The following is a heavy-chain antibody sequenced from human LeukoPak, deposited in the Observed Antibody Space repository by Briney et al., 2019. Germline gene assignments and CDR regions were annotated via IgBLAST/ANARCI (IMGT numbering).Heavy chain of an antibody. V-gene: IGHV5-51*01. CDR1: GYSFTSYW. CDR2: IYPGDSDT. CDR3: ARSTNYYGSGSSFSDIDY. J-gene: IGHJ4*02. D-gene: IGHD3-10*01. Sequence: GESLKISCKGSGYSFTSYWIGWVRQMPGKGLEWMGIIYPGDSDTRYSPFFQGQVTISADKSISTAYLQWSSLKASDTAMYYCARSTNYYGSGSSFSDIDYWGQGTLVTVSS.